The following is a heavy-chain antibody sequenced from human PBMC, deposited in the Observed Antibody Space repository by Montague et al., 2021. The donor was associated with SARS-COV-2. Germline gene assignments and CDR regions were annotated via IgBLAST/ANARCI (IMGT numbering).Heavy chain of an antibody. CDR3: AREFRIELWQTNWYFGL. CDR2: LHEKNT. Sequence: SETLSLTCTVSGVVELRRRSEEHTSDLQSLAYLVCSLLHEKNTKYNPSLKGRATISVDTSKNQFALRLSSVTAADTAVYYCAREFRIELWQTNWYFGLWGRGALVNVS. CDR1: GVVELRRRS. V-gene: IGHV4-61*10. D-gene: IGHD3-16*01. J-gene: IGHJ2*01.